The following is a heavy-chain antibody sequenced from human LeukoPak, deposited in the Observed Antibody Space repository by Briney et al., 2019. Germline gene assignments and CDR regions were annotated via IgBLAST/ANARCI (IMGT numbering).Heavy chain of an antibody. J-gene: IGHJ3*02. V-gene: IGHV3-21*01. Sequence: GGSLRVSCAASGFTFSSYSMIWVRQAPGKGLEWVSSISSSSSYIYYADSVKGRFTISRDNAKNSLYLQMNSLRAEDTAVYYCATIAYSSSPGSAFDIWGQGTMVTVSS. CDR1: GFTFSSYS. CDR3: ATIAYSSSPGSAFDI. D-gene: IGHD6-6*01. CDR2: ISSSSSYI.